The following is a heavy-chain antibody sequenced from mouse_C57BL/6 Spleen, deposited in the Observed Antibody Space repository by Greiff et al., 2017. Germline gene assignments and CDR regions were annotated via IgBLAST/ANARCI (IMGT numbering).Heavy chain of an antibody. J-gene: IGHJ3*01. V-gene: IGHV5-17*01. D-gene: IGHD4-1*02. CDR2: ISSGSSTI. Sequence: EVMLVESGGGLVKPGGSLKLSCAASGFTFSDYGMHWVRQAPEKGLEWVAYISSGSSTIYYADTVKGRFTISRDNAKNTLFLQMTSLRSEDTAMYYCAKANWEPAWFAYWGQGTLVTVSA. CDR1: GFTFSDYG. CDR3: AKANWEPAWFAY.